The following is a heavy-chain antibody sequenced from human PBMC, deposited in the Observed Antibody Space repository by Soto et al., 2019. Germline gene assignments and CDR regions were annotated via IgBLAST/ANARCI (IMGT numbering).Heavy chain of an antibody. CDR2: IYYSGST. CDR3: ARKLMVRGVSGGWFDP. J-gene: IGHJ5*02. Sequence: QVQLQESGPGLVKPSQTLSLTCTVSGGSISSGGYYWSWIRQHPGQGLEWIGYIYYSGSTYYNPSLKRRVTISVDTSKHQFSLKLSSVTAADTAVYYCARKLMVRGVSGGWFDPWGQGTLVTVSS. CDR1: GGSISSGGYY. D-gene: IGHD3-10*01. V-gene: IGHV4-31*03.